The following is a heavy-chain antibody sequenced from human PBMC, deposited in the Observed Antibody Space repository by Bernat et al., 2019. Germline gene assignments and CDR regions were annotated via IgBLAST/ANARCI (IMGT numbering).Heavy chain of an antibody. J-gene: IGHJ3*02. Sequence: EVQLVESGGGLVQPGGSLRLSCAASGFTFSNPWMNWVRQAPGKGLEWVGRIKSKTDGETTDYAAPVKGRFTISRDDSKNTLYLRMNSLKIEDTAVYYCTTDDGRGAFDIWGQGTLVTVSS. V-gene: IGHV3-15*07. CDR2: IKSKTDGETT. CDR3: TTDDGRGAFDI. D-gene: IGHD3-10*01. CDR1: GFTFSNPW.